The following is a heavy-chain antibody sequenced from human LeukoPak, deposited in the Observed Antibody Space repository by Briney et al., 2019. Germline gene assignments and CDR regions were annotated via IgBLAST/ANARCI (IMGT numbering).Heavy chain of an antibody. J-gene: IGHJ4*02. D-gene: IGHD4-17*01. CDR3: ASARHGDYVWDY. Sequence: PGESLKISCMGSGYSFTYWIGWVRQMPGKGLEWMGIIYSGDSHTKYSPSFQGRVTISADNSISTAYLQWSSLEASDTAMYYCASARHGDYVWDYWGQGTLVTVSS. CDR2: IYSGDSHT. V-gene: IGHV5-51*01. CDR1: GYSFTYW.